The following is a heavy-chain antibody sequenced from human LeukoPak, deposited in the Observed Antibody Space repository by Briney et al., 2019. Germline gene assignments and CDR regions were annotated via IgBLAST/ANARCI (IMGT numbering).Heavy chain of an antibody. V-gene: IGHV1-2*06. D-gene: IGHD6-13*01. CDR3: ARGGYSSSLQH. CDR2: INPNSGGT. Sequence: ASVKVSCKASGYTFTGYYMHWVRQAPGQGLEWMGRINPNSGGTNYAQKFQGRVTMTRNTSISTAYMELSSLRSEDTAVYYCARGGYSSSLQHWGQGTLVTVSS. J-gene: IGHJ1*01. CDR1: GYTFTGYY.